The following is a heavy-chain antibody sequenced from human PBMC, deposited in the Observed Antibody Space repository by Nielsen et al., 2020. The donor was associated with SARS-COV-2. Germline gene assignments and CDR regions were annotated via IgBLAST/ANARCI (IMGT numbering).Heavy chain of an antibody. CDR1: GYTFTGYY. V-gene: IGHV1-2*02. CDR2: INPDSGGT. CDR3: VRARATIFGLVMSYGMDV. Sequence: ASVKVSCKASGYTFTGYYIHWVRQAPGQGLEWMGWINPDSGGTDYAQKFQGTVTMTRDASISTVYMELTSDDTAVYYCVRARATIFGLVMSYGMDVWGQGTTVAVSS. D-gene: IGHD3/OR15-3a*01. J-gene: IGHJ6*02.